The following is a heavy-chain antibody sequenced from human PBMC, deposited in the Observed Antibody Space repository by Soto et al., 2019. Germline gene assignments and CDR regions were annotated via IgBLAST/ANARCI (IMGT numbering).Heavy chain of an antibody. V-gene: IGHV4-34*01. D-gene: IGHD3-10*01. CDR1: GGSFSGYY. Sequence: SETLSLTCAVYGGSFSGYYWSWIRQPPGKGLEWIGEINHSGSTNYNPSLKSRVTISVDTSKNQFSLKLSSVTAADTAVYYCARGFGNGSAQYYFDYWRQGTLVTVSS. CDR2: INHSGST. J-gene: IGHJ4*02. CDR3: ARGFGNGSAQYYFDY.